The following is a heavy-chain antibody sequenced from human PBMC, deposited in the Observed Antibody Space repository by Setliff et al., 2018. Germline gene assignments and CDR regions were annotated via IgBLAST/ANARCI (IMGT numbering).Heavy chain of an antibody. V-gene: IGHV3-20*04. CDR3: ARGHTTVSTGY. CDR2: INGNGGRI. CDR1: RFTFSVYV. Sequence: GGSLRLSCTASRFTFSVYVMTWVRQAPGKGLEWVSDINGNGGRIGYADSVKGRLTISRDNAKNSLYLQMNSLRAEDTAVYYCARGHTTVSTGYWGQGTLVTVSS. J-gene: IGHJ4*02. D-gene: IGHD4-17*01.